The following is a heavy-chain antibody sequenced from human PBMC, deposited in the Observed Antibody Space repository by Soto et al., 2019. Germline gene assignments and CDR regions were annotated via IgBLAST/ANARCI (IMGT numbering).Heavy chain of an antibody. D-gene: IGHD2-2*02. Sequence: PGESLKISCNGSGYSFTSYWISWVRQMPGKGLEWMGRIDPSDSYTNYSPSFQGHVTISADKSISTAYLQWSSLKASDTAMYYCERRHCSSTSCHNFDYWGQGTLVTVYS. J-gene: IGHJ4*02. V-gene: IGHV5-10-1*01. CDR1: GYSFTSYW. CDR3: ERRHCSSTSCHNFDY. CDR2: IDPSDSYT.